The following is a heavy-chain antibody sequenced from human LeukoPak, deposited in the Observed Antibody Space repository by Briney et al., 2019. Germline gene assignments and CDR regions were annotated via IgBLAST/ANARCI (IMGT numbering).Heavy chain of an antibody. J-gene: IGHJ4*02. CDR2: INPNSGGT. V-gene: IGHV1-2*02. CDR3: ARGPTVGLYDSQDHDY. Sequence: GASVKVSCKASGYTFTRYCMHWVRQAPGQGLEWMGWINPNSGGTNYAQKFQGRVTMTRDTSISTAYMELSRLRSDDTAVYYCARGPTVGLYDSQDHDYWGQGTLVTVSS. D-gene: IGHD3-16*01. CDR1: GYTFTRYC.